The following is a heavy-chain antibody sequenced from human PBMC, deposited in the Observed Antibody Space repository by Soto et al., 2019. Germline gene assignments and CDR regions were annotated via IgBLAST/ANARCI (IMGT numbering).Heavy chain of an antibody. CDR3: ARVVPGAEAWFGP. V-gene: IGHV1-18*01. J-gene: IGHJ5*02. CDR1: GYTFSNYG. CDR2: ISLYSDGT. D-gene: IGHD2-2*01. Sequence: QVQLVQSGGEVKRPGASVKVSCKTSGYTFSNYGITWVRQAPGQPLEWLGWISLYSDGTNYAQKFQGRVSMTTDTSTTTAHMELRSLRSDDTALYYCARVVPGAEAWFGPWGQGTLVTVSS.